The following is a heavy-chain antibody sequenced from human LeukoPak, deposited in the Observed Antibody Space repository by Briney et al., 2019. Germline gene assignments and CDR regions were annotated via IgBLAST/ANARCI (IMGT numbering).Heavy chain of an antibody. CDR1: GFTFSSYS. Sequence: GGSLRLSCAASGFTFSSYSMNWVRQAPGKGLEWVSSISSSSSYIYYADSVKGRFTIPRDNAKNSLYLQMNSLRAEDTAVYYCGTVAGPNLDYWGQGTLVTVSS. CDR3: GTVAGPNLDY. V-gene: IGHV3-21*01. D-gene: IGHD6-19*01. CDR2: ISSSSSYI. J-gene: IGHJ4*02.